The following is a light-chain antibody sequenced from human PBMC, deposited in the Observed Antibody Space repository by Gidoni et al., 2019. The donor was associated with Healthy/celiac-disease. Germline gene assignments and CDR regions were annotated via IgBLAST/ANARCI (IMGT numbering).Light chain of an antibody. CDR3: QQRSNWPRGFT. CDR1: QSVSSY. V-gene: IGKV3-11*01. Sequence: EIVLTQSPATLCLSPGGRATLSCRASQSVSSYLAWYQQKPGQAPRLLIYDASNRATGIPARFSGSGSGTDFTLTISGLEPEDFAVYYCQQRSNWPRGFTFGPGTKVDIK. CDR2: DAS. J-gene: IGKJ3*01.